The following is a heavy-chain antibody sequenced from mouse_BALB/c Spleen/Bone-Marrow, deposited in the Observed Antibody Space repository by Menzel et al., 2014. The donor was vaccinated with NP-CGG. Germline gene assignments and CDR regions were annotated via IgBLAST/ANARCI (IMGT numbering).Heavy chain of an antibody. V-gene: IGHV5-9*02. J-gene: IGHJ2*01. Sequence: EVQRVESGGGSVKPGGSLKLSCAASGFAFSSYDMSWVRQTPEKRLEWVATISSGGSYTYYPDSVKGRFTISRDNARNTLYLQMSSLRSEDTALYYCARPLTGAYFDYWGQGTTLTVSS. D-gene: IGHD4-1*01. CDR2: ISSGGSYT. CDR1: GFAFSSYD. CDR3: ARPLTGAYFDY.